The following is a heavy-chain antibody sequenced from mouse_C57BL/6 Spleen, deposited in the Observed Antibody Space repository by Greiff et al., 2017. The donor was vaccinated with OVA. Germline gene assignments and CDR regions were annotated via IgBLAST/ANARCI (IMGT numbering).Heavy chain of an antibody. D-gene: IGHD2-3*01. V-gene: IGHV1-52*01. Sequence: VQLQQPGAELVRPGSSVKLSCKASGYTFTSYWMHWVKQRPIQGLEWIGNIDPSDSETHYNQKFKDKATLTVDKSSSTAYMQLSSLTSEDSAVYYCARGSSDGYLDYWGQGTTLTVSS. CDR1: GYTFTSYW. CDR2: IDPSDSET. CDR3: ARGSSDGYLDY. J-gene: IGHJ2*01.